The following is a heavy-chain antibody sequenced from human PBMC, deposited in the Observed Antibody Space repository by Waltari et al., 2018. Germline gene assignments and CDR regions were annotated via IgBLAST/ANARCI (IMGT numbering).Heavy chain of an antibody. J-gene: IGHJ6*02. CDR3: ARGSGSSGWYPNGKYCMDV. CDR1: GFTFSSYG. Sequence: QVQRVESGGGVVQPGRSLRLACAASGFTFSSYGMHWVRQAPGKGLEWVAVLWYDGINKYYAASVKGSFTISRDNSKNTLYLQMNSLRAEDTAVYYCARGSGSSGWYPNGKYCMDVWGQGTTVTVSS. V-gene: IGHV3-33*01. CDR2: LWYDGINK. D-gene: IGHD6-19*01.